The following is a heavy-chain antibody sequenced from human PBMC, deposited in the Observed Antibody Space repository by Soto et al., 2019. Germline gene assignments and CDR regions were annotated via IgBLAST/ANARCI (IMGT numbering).Heavy chain of an antibody. CDR2: IKQDGSEK. CDR1: GFPFSSYW. CDR3: ARVDTAVYYYYYYMDV. Sequence: GGSLRLSCAASGFPFSSYWMSWVRQAPGKGLEWVANIKQDGSEKYYVDSVKGRFTISRDNAKNSLYLQMNSLRAEDTAVYYCARVDTAVYYYYYYMDVWGKGTTVTVSS. V-gene: IGHV3-7*01. J-gene: IGHJ6*03. D-gene: IGHD5-18*01.